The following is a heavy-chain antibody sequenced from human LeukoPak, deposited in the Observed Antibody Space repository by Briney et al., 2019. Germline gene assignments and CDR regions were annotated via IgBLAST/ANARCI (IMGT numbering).Heavy chain of an antibody. Sequence: SETLSLTCTVSGGSISSGDYYWSWIRQPPGKGLEWIGYIYYSGSTNYNPSLKSRVTISVDTSKNQFSLKLSSVTAADTAVYYCARGTLYDSSEFDYWGQGTLVTVSS. J-gene: IGHJ4*02. V-gene: IGHV4-61*08. CDR3: ARGTLYDSSEFDY. D-gene: IGHD3-22*01. CDR2: IYYSGST. CDR1: GGSISSGDYY.